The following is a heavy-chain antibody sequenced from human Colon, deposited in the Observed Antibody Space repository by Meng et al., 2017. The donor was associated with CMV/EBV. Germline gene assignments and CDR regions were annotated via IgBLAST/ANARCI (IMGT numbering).Heavy chain of an antibody. V-gene: IGHV3-74*01. CDR3: ARYTMTTAGNY. Sequence: EVQLVESXXGLVQXGGSLRLSCAVSGFSVDSNWMHWVRQVPGKGLEWVSRITADGSGSNYADSVKGRFTISKDSAKNTLYLQMNSLRAEDTAVYYCARYTMTTAGNYWGQGTLVTVSS. D-gene: IGHD1-1*01. CDR2: ITADGSGS. CDR1: GFSVDSNW. J-gene: IGHJ4*02.